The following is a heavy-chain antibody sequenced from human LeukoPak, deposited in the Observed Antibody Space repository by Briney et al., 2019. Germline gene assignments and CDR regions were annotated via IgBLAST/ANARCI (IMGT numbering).Heavy chain of an antibody. V-gene: IGHV4-4*02. J-gene: IGHJ6*02. CDR1: GGSISSSNW. Sequence: SETLSLTCAVSGGSISSSNWWSWVRQPPGKGLEWIGEIYHSGSTNYNPSLKSRVTISVDKSKNQFSLKLSSVTAADTAVYYCARDPAEYCSGGSCYYYGMDVWGQGTTVTVSS. D-gene: IGHD2-15*01. CDR3: ARDPAEYCSGGSCYYYGMDV. CDR2: IYHSGST.